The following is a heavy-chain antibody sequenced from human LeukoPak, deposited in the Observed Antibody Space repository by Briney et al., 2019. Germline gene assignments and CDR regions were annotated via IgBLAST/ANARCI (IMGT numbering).Heavy chain of an antibody. CDR1: GFTFSSYG. Sequence: GSLRLSCAASGFTFSSYGMHWVRQAPGKGLEWVAVISYDVGKKYYADSVKGRFTISRDNSKNTLYLQMNSLRAEDTAVYYCAKRIQSAMATGYWGQGTLVTVSS. CDR2: ISYDVGKK. J-gene: IGHJ4*02. D-gene: IGHD5-18*01. V-gene: IGHV3-30*18. CDR3: AKRIQSAMATGY.